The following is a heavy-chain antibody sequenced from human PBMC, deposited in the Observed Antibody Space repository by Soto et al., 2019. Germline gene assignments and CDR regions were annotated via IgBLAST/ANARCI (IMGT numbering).Heavy chain of an antibody. CDR2: ISGSGGST. Sequence: GSLRLSCAASGFTFSSYAMSWVRQAPGKGLEWVSDISGSGGSTYYADSVKGRFTISRDNSKNRLYLQMNSLRAEDTAVYYCARDQLELWGFDYWGQGALVTSPQ. CDR3: ARDQLELWGFDY. D-gene: IGHD1-7*01. J-gene: IGHJ4*02. V-gene: IGHV3-23*01. CDR1: GFTFSSYA.